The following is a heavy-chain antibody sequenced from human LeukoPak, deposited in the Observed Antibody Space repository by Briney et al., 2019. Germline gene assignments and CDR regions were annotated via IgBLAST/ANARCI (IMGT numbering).Heavy chain of an antibody. CDR2: MYPGDSDT. Sequence: GESLKSPCKGSGYSFTKYCLGRKRQIPGKDLEWMRIMYPGDSDTRYSPSFQGQVTISADKSISTAYLQWSSLKASDTAMYYCARGIAVAGHYGMDVWGQGTTVTVSS. CDR3: ARGIAVAGHYGMDV. D-gene: IGHD6-19*01. CDR1: GYSFTKYC. V-gene: IGHV5-51*01. J-gene: IGHJ6*02.